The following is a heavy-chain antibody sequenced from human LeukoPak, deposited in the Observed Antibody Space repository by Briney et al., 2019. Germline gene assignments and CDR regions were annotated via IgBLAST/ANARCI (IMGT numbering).Heavy chain of an antibody. Sequence: SETLSLTCTVSGGSISSNHYYWAWIRQPPGKGLEWIGSLHYSGTTYYNPSLKSRVTISADTSKNQFSLKLSSVTAADTAVYYCARPSAISLNADRPWVYWGQGTLVTVSS. CDR1: GGSISSNHYY. V-gene: IGHV4-39*01. CDR2: LHYSGTT. CDR3: ARPSAISLNADRPWVY. J-gene: IGHJ4*02. D-gene: IGHD5-18*01.